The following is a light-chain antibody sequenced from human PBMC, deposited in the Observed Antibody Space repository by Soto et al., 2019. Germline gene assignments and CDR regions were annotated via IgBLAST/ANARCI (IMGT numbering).Light chain of an antibody. Sequence: QSVLTQPPSLSGAPGLRVTISCTGSSSNIGAADDVHWYQQLPGTAPKLLIYDNNKRPSGIPDRFSGSKSGTSATLGITGLQTGDEADYYCGAWDSSLSAGVFGGGTKLTVL. CDR1: SSNIGAADD. CDR2: DNN. J-gene: IGLJ2*01. CDR3: GAWDSSLSAGV. V-gene: IGLV1-51*01.